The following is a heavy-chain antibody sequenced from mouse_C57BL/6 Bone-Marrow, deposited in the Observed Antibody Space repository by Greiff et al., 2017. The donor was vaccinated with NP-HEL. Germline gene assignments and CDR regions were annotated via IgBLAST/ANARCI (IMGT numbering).Heavy chain of an antibody. V-gene: IGHV1-69*01. CDR3: AREADYDFY. Sequence: QVQLKEPGAELVMPGASVKLSCKASGYTFTSYWMHWVKQRPGQGLEWIGEIDPSDSYTNYNQKFKGKSTLTVDKSSSTAYMQLSSLTSEDSAVYYCAREADYDFYWGQGTTLTVSS. CDR2: IDPSDSYT. J-gene: IGHJ2*01. D-gene: IGHD2-4*01. CDR1: GYTFTSYW.